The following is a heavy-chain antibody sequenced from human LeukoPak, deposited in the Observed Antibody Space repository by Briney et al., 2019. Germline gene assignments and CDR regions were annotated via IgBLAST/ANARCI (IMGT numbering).Heavy chain of an antibody. CDR3: ATERQKYFDY. CDR2: ITHDGGST. Sequence: PGGSLRLSCAASGFTFDDYTMHWVRQAPGKGLEWVSLITHDGGSTFYADSVKGRFTISRDNRKKSLYLQMNSLRTEDTALYYCATERQKYFDYWGQGTLVTVPS. J-gene: IGHJ4*02. CDR1: GFTFDDYT. V-gene: IGHV3-43*01.